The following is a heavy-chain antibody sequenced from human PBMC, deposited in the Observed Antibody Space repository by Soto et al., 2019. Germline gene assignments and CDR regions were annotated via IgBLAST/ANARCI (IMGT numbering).Heavy chain of an antibody. CDR1: GYTFTSYD. V-gene: IGHV1-8*01. Sequence: QVQLVQSGAEVKKPGASVKVSCKASGYTFTSYDINWVRQATGQGLEWMGWMNPHSGNTGYAQKFPGRATMTSDPSITTASMELSSLRSEDTAVYYGARGKSQENGGQGTLVTVAS. J-gene: IGHJ4*02. CDR2: MNPHSGNT. CDR3: ARGKSQEN.